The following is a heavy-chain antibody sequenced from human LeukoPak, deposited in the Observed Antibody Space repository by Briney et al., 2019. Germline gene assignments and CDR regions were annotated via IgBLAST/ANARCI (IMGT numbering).Heavy chain of an antibody. D-gene: IGHD6-19*01. CDR1: GGSISSSSYY. V-gene: IGHV4-39*01. CDR2: IYYSGST. CDR3: AGPGANTYSSGWYNDY. J-gene: IGHJ4*02. Sequence: PSETLSLTCTVSGGSISSSSYYWGWIRQPPGKGLEWIGSIYYSGSTYYNPSLKSRVTISVDTSKNQFSLKLSSVTAADTAVYYCAGPGANTYSSGWYNDYWGQGTLVTVSS.